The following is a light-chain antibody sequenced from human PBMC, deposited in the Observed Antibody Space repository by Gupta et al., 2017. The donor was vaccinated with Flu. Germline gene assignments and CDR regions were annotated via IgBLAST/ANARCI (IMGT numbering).Light chain of an antibody. CDR2: DNT. CDR1: SSNIGKYS. J-gene: IGLJ2*01. Sequence: KVTISCSGSSSNIGKYSVSWYQHLPGTAPKLLIYDNTERPSGIPDRFSGSKSGTSATLGITGLQTGDEADFYCGAWDASLSAVVFGGGTRLTVL. CDR3: GAWDASLSAVV. V-gene: IGLV1-51*01.